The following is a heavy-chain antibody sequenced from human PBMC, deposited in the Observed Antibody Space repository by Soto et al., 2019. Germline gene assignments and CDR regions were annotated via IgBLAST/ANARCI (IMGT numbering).Heavy chain of an antibody. Sequence: PVGSLRLSCAASVFTFSSYEMNWVRHSPGKGLEWVSYISSSGSTIYYADSVKGRFTISRDNAKNSLYLQMNSLRAEDTAVYYCARVVFGGVIVTRRAFDIWGQGTMLTGSS. CDR3: ARVVFGGVIVTRRAFDI. D-gene: IGHD3-16*02. CDR1: VFTFSSYE. J-gene: IGHJ3*02. CDR2: ISSSGSTI. V-gene: IGHV3-48*03.